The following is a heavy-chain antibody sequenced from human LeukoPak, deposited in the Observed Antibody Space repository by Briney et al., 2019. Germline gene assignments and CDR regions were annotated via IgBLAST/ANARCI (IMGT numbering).Heavy chain of an antibody. D-gene: IGHD4-17*01. Sequence: GASANVSCKTSRYTFTRYVLSWVRQAPGQGREWMGCIITYNGNTYYSQKLQGRVTMTTDTSTSTAYMELRSLRSDDTAVYYCAKTTVTSEEYFYYYMDVWGKGTTVTVSS. CDR1: RYTFTRYV. CDR3: AKTTVTSEEYFYYYMDV. CDR2: IITYNGNT. V-gene: IGHV1-18*01. J-gene: IGHJ6*03.